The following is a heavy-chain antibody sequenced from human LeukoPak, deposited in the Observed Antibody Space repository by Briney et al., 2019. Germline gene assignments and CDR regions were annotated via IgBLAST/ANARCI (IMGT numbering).Heavy chain of an antibody. D-gene: IGHD5-18*01. J-gene: IGHJ4*02. Sequence: GGSLRLSCAASGFTFDYYTMYWVRQGPEKGLEWVSLISMDGVNTFYADSVKGRFAISRDNNKNSLYLQMNGLRTDDTGLYYCVKGRRRGYAYGTLESWGQGTLVTVSS. CDR2: ISMDGVNT. CDR1: GFTFDYYT. CDR3: VKGRRRGYAYGTLES. V-gene: IGHV3-43*01.